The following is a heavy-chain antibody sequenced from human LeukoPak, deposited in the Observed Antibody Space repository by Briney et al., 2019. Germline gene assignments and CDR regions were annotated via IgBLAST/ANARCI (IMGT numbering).Heavy chain of an antibody. CDR3: ARGVVVAPRSAFDI. D-gene: IGHD2-2*01. J-gene: IGHJ3*02. Sequence: GGSLRLSCAASGFTFSSYSMNWVRQAPGKGLEWVSYISSSSSTIYYADSVKGRFTISRDNAKNSLSLQMNSLRVEDTAVYYCARGVVVAPRSAFDIWGQGTMVTVSS. CDR2: ISSSSSTI. V-gene: IGHV3-48*04. CDR1: GFTFSSYS.